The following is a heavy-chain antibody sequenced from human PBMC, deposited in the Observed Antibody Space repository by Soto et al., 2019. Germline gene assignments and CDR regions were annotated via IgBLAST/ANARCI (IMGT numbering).Heavy chain of an antibody. CDR1: GGTFSSYA. CDR3: ARTSSSGWYRDWFDP. CDR2: IIPIFGTA. V-gene: IGHV1-69*13. J-gene: IGHJ5*02. Sequence: SAKVSCKASGGTFSSYAIRCVRQAPGQGLEWMGGIIPIFGTANYAQKFQGRVTITADESTSTAYMELSSLRSEDTAVYYCARTSSSGWYRDWFDPWGQGTLVTVSS. D-gene: IGHD6-19*01.